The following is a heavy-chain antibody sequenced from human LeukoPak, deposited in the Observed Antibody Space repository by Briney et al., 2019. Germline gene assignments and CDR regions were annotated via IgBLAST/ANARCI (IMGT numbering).Heavy chain of an antibody. D-gene: IGHD5-18*01. J-gene: IGHJ4*02. CDR2: ISGSGGST. V-gene: IGHV3-23*01. CDR3: AKDLSTTWIQLLSPFDY. Sequence: GGSLRLSCAASGFTFSSYAMSWVRQAPGKGLEWVSAISGSGGSTYYADSVKGRFTISRDNSKNTLYLQMNSLRAEDTAVYYCAKDLSTTWIQLLSPFDYWGQGTLVTVSS. CDR1: GFTFSSYA.